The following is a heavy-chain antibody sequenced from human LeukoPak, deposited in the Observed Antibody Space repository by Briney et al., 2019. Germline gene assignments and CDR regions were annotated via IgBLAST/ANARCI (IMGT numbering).Heavy chain of an antibody. V-gene: IGHV1-18*01. CDR1: GYTFTSYD. J-gene: IGHJ4*02. CDR2: ISAYNGNT. CDR3: ARGRHQGYCGGDCYSPYFDN. Sequence: GASVKVSCKASGYTFTSYDINWVRQATGQGLEWMGWISAYNGNTNYAQKLQGRVTMTTDTSTSTAYMELRSLRSDDTAVYYCARGRHQGYCGGDCYSPYFDNWGQGSLVTVSS. D-gene: IGHD2-21*01.